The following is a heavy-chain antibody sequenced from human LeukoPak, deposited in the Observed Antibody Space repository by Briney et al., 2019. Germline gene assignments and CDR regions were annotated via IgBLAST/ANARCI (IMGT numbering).Heavy chain of an antibody. CDR3: ARDGSDSSAFGSY. D-gene: IGHD3-22*01. CDR1: GYTFTTYG. CDR2: ISAYNGDT. V-gene: IGHV1-18*01. Sequence: ASVKVSCKASGYTFTTYGISWVRQAPGQGLEWMGWISAYNGDTNYAQRLQGRVTMTTDTSTSTVYMELRSLRSDDTAVYYCARDGSDSSAFGSYWGQGTLVTVSS. J-gene: IGHJ4*02.